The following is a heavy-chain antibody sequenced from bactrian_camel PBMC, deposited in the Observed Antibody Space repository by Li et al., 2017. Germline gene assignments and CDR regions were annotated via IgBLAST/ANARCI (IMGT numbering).Heavy chain of an antibody. V-gene: IGHV3S55*01. Sequence: HVQLVESGGGSVQAGESLKLSCATSGYTFSRCGRGWYRQVLGKERELVSHISSAGAITYADSVRGRFTISQDNAKKTLYLQMNSLKPEDTAMYYCAADLGVGDSYCPVFRVRAAPSNFWGQGTQVTVS. J-gene: IGHJ4*01. CDR2: ISSAGAI. CDR3: AADLGVGDSYCPVFRVRAAPSNF. CDR1: GYTFSRCG. D-gene: IGHD2*01.